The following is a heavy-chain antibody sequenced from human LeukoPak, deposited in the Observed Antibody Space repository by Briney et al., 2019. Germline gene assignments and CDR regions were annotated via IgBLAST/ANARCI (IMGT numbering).Heavy chain of an antibody. V-gene: IGHV4-61*02. Sequence: SQTLSLTCTVSGGSISSGSYYWSWIRQPAGKGLEWIGRTYTSGSTNYNPSLKSRVTISVDTSKNQFSLKLSSVTAADTAVYYCARFPGGAGAFDYWGQGTLVTVSS. CDR3: ARFPGGAGAFDY. CDR1: GGSISSGSYY. CDR2: TYTSGST. J-gene: IGHJ4*02. D-gene: IGHD6-19*01.